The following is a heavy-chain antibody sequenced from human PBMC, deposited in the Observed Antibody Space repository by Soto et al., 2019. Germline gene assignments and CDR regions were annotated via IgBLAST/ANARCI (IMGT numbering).Heavy chain of an antibody. CDR2: IYHSGST. Sequence: SETLSLTCAVSGGSISSGGYSWSWIRQPPGKGLEWIGYIYHSGSTYYNPSLKSRVTISVDRSKNQFSLKLSSVTAADTAVYYCARGGIAARPSWFDPWGQGTLVTVSS. J-gene: IGHJ5*02. V-gene: IGHV4-30-2*01. CDR3: ARGGIAARPSWFDP. CDR1: GGSISSGGYS. D-gene: IGHD6-6*01.